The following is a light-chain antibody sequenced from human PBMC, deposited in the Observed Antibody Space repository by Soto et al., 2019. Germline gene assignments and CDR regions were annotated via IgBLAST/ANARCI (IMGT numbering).Light chain of an antibody. CDR2: GNN. Sequence: QSVLTQPPSVSGAPGQRVTISCTGSGSNIGAGYDVHWYQQVPGTAPKLLIYGNNNRPSGIPDRFSASKSGTSASLAITGLKAGDEADYYCQSYDSSLRALYVFGTGTKLTVL. CDR3: QSYDSSLRALYV. V-gene: IGLV1-40*01. CDR1: GSNIGAGYD. J-gene: IGLJ1*01.